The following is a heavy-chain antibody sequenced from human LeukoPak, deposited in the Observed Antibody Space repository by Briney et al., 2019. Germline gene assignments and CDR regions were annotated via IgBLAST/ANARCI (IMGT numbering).Heavy chain of an antibody. CDR2: IYSGGST. CDR3: ARASRVTIFGVVISDAFDI. D-gene: IGHD3-3*01. V-gene: IGHV3-53*01. J-gene: IGHJ3*02. CDR1: GFTVSSKY. Sequence: PGGSLRLSCAASGFTVSSKYMSWVRQAPGKGLEWVSVIYSGGSTYYADSVKGRFTISRDNSKNTLYLQMNSLKAEDTAVYYCARASRVTIFGVVISDAFDIWGQGTMVTVSS.